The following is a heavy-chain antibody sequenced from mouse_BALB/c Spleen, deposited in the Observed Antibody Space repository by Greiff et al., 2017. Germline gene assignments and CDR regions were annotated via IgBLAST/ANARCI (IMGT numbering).Heavy chain of an antibody. CDR2: IWSGGST. CDR1: GFSLTSYG. V-gene: IGHV2-4-1*01. D-gene: IGHD2-3*01. J-gene: IGHJ4*01. Sequence: VKLVESGPGLVQPSQSLSITCTVSGFSLTSYGVHWVRQSPGKGLEWLGVIWSGGSTDYNAAFISRLSISKDNSKSQVFFKMNSLQADDTAIYYCASPMIYYAMDYWGQGTSVTVSS. CDR3: ASPMIYYAMDY.